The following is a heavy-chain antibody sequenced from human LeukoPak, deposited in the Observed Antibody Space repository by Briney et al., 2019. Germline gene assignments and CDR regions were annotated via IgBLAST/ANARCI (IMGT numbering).Heavy chain of an antibody. CDR1: GFTFSSSW. Sequence: GGSLRLSCAASGFTFSSSWMTWVRQAPGKGLEWVAHIKEDGSDKYYVDSVTGRFTISRDNTENSLYLQMSSLRAEDTAVYYCATWNSDWEFAYWGLGTLVSVSS. CDR3: ATWNSDWEFAY. CDR2: IKEDGSDK. J-gene: IGHJ4*02. D-gene: IGHD1/OR15-1a*01. V-gene: IGHV3-7*05.